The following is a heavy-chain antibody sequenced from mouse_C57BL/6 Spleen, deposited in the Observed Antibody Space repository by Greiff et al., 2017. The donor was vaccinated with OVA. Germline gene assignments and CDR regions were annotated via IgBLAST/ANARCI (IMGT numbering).Heavy chain of an antibody. D-gene: IGHD1-1*01. CDR3: ARDHLRDWYFDV. CDR1: GFTFSDYY. J-gene: IGHJ1*03. V-gene: IGHV5-16*01. CDR2: INYDGSST. Sequence: EVNLVESEGGLVQPGSSMKLSCTASGFTFSDYYMAWVRQVPEKGLEWVANINYDGSSTYYLDSLKSRFIISRDNAKNILYLQMSSLKSEDTATYYCARDHLRDWYFDVWGTGTTVTVSS.